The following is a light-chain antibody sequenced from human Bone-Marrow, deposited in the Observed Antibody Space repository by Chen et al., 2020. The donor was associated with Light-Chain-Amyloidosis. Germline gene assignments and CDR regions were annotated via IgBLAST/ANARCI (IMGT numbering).Light chain of an antibody. Sequence: SSELTQYPAVPVALVQTVRITCQGDSLRSYYATWYQQKPGQAPVLVIYGKNNRPSGIPDRFSGSSSGNTASLTITGAQAEDEADFYCQSRDSSGKHLWVFGGGTKLTVL. CDR1: SLRSYY. CDR3: QSRDSSGKHLWV. V-gene: IGLV3-19*01. J-gene: IGLJ3*02. CDR2: GKN.